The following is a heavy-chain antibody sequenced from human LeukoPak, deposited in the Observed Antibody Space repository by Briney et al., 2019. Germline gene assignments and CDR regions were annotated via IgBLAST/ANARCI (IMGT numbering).Heavy chain of an antibody. CDR3: ARDDEEFGELSWFDP. J-gene: IGHJ5*02. D-gene: IGHD3-10*01. CDR1: GYTFTNYN. V-gene: IGHV1-18*01. CDR2: ISPYTGTT. Sequence: ASVKVSCKASGYTFTNYNITWVRQAPGQGLEWMGWISPYTGTTNYAQKLQGRVTMTTDTSTSTAYRELRSLRFDDTAVYYCARDDEEFGELSWFDPWGQGTLVTVSS.